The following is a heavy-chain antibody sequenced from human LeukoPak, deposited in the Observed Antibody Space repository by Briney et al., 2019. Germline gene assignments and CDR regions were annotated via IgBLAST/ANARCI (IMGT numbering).Heavy chain of an antibody. CDR3: AKEAADAFDI. CDR2: ISYDGSNK. CDR1: GFTFSSYG. D-gene: IGHD2-15*01. V-gene: IGHV3-30*18. J-gene: IGHJ3*02. Sequence: GGSLRLSCAASGFTFSSYGMHWVRQAPGKGLEWVAVISYDGSNKYYADSVKGRFTISRDNSKNTLYLQMNSLRAEDTAVYYCAKEAADAFDIWGQGTMVTVSS.